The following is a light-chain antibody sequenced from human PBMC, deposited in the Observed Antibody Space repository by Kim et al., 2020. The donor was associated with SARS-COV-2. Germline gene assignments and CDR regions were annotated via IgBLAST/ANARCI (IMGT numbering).Light chain of an antibody. CDR1: SSNIGNNY. J-gene: IGLJ2*01. Sequence: GQKVTISCSGSSSNIGNNYVSWYQQLTETAPKRLIYDNNKRHSGIPDRFSGSKSGTSATLGITGLQTGDEAEYYCGTWDSSLNAVVFGGGTQLTVL. CDR2: DNN. CDR3: GTWDSSLNAVV. V-gene: IGLV1-51*01.